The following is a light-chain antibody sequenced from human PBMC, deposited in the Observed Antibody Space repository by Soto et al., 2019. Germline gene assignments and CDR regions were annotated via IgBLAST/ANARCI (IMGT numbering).Light chain of an antibody. CDR1: QSVSSD. CDR2: GAF. Sequence: EIVMTQSPATLSMFPGERATLSGRASQSVSSDLGWYQQKPGQAPRLLIHGAFIRAAGVPARFSGSGSGTEFTLTISSLQSEDSAVYYCQQYNDWPLTFGGGTKVEIQ. CDR3: QQYNDWPLT. V-gene: IGKV3-15*01. J-gene: IGKJ4*01.